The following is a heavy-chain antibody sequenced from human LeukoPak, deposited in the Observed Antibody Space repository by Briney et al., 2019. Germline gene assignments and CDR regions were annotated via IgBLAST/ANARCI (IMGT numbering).Heavy chain of an antibody. Sequence: SETLSLTCAVYGGSFSGYYWSWIRQPPGKGLEWIGEINHSGSTNYNPSLKSRVTISVDTSKNQFSLKLSSVTAADTAVYYCAKAGINCSGGSCYPGEFDYWGQGTLVTVSS. CDR2: INHSGST. D-gene: IGHD2-15*01. CDR3: AKAGINCSGGSCYPGEFDY. CDR1: GGSFSGYY. J-gene: IGHJ4*02. V-gene: IGHV4-34*01.